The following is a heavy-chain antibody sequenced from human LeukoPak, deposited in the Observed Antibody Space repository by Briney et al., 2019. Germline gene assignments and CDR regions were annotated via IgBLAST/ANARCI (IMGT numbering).Heavy chain of an antibody. CDR3: ARDPSYYYDSICYFYY. CDR2: IYSGGRT. D-gene: IGHD3-22*01. Sequence: GWSVSLSCAACRFTVSNNYMSGFGQAPGRGLEGVSVIYSGGRTYYAESVQGRFTIYRDNSKNTLYLLMNSLRAEDTAVYYCARDPSYYYDSICYFYYWGQGTLVTVSS. V-gene: IGHV3-66*02. CDR1: RFTVSNNY. J-gene: IGHJ4*02.